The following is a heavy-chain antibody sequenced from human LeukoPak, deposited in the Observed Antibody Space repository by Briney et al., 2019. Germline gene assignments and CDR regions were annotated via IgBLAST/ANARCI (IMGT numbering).Heavy chain of an antibody. CDR3: ARDPYDGGGYGAFDI. Sequence: GGSLRLSCAASGLAFSAYWMSWVRQAPGMGLERVANINQGGNQDAYVASVRGRFTVSRDNAKNSLYLQMNSLRAEDTAVYYCARDPYDGGGYGAFDIWGRGTMVTVSS. D-gene: IGHD3-22*01. J-gene: IGHJ3*02. CDR2: INQGGNQD. CDR1: GLAFSAYW. V-gene: IGHV3-7*01.